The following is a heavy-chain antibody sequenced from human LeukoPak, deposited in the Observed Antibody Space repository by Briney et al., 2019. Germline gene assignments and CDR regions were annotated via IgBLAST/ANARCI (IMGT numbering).Heavy chain of an antibody. V-gene: IGHV1-69*13. J-gene: IGHJ5*02. CDR3: ARAGLLLKRYGMDP. Sequence: SVNVSCQASGGTFSSYAISWVRQAPGQGLERMGGIIPIFGTANYAQNFQGRVTITADESTSTAYMGLSSLRSEDTAVYYCARAGLLLKRYGMDPWGQGTMVTVSS. CDR1: GGTFSSYA. CDR2: IIPIFGTA. D-gene: IGHD3-22*01.